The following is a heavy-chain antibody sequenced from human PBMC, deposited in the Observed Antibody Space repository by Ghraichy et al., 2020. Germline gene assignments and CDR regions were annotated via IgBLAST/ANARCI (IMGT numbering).Heavy chain of an antibody. Sequence: GGSLRLSCAVSGFTVGTNYMIWVRQAPGKALEWVSVIYSGGTIYYADSVKGRFTTSRDIFKNTVDLQIHSLRAEDTAVYYCTRRGSGWSEFDYWGPGTLVSVSA. CDR1: GFTVGTNY. CDR3: TRRGSGWSEFDY. D-gene: IGHD6-19*01. J-gene: IGHJ4*02. CDR2: IYSGGTI. V-gene: IGHV3-53*01.